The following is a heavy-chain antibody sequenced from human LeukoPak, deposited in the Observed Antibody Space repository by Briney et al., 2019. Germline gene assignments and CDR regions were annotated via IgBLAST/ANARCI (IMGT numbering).Heavy chain of an antibody. CDR1: GSTFSSYG. J-gene: IGHJ6*02. CDR2: IWYDGSNK. D-gene: IGHD4-23*01. CDR3: ARDRVTSRGYYGMDV. Sequence: GRSLRLSCAASGSTFSSYGMHWVRQAPGKGLEWVAVIWYDGSNKYYADSVKGRFTISRDNSKNTLYLQMNSLRAEDTAVYYCARDRVTSRGYYGMDVWGQGTTVTVSS. V-gene: IGHV3-33*01.